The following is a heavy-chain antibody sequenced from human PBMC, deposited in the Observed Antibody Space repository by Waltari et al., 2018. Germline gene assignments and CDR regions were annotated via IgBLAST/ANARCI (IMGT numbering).Heavy chain of an antibody. CDR1: GFNFSSYA. CDR2: ISYDGSNK. V-gene: IGHV3-30*01. Sequence: QVQLVESGGGVVQPGRSLRLSCAASGFNFSSYAMHWVRQAPGKGLEGVAVISYDGSNKYYADSVKGRFTISRDNSKNTLYLQMNSLRAEDTAVYYCAREAAKSFDFDYWGQGTLVTVSS. D-gene: IGHD1-26*01. J-gene: IGHJ4*02. CDR3: AREAAKSFDFDY.